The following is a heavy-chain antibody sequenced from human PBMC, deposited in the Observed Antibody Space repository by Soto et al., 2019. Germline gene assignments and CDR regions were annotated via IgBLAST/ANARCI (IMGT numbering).Heavy chain of an antibody. V-gene: IGHV4-4*07. D-gene: IGHD5-12*01. Sequence: PSETLSLTCTVSGGSISSYYWSWRRQPAGKGLEWIGRIYTSGSTNYNPSLKSRVTMSVDTSKNQFSLKLSSVTAADTAVYYCAREATNGYYYYYGMDVWGQGTTVTVSS. J-gene: IGHJ6*02. CDR1: GGSISSYY. CDR2: IYTSGST. CDR3: AREATNGYYYYYGMDV.